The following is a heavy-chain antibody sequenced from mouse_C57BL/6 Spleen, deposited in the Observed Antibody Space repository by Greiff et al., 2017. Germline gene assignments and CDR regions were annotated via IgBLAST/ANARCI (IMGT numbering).Heavy chain of an antibody. V-gene: IGHV1-80*01. CDR1: GYAFSSYW. D-gene: IGHD2-5*01. CDR3: ARRLYSNYEFAY. J-gene: IGHJ3*01. CDR2: IYPGDGDT. Sequence: QVQLQQSGAELVKPGASVKISCKASGYAFSSYWMNWVKQRPGKGLVWIGQIYPGDGDTNYNGKFKGKATLTADKSSSTAYMQLSSLTSEDSAVYFCARRLYSNYEFAYWGQGTLVTVSA.